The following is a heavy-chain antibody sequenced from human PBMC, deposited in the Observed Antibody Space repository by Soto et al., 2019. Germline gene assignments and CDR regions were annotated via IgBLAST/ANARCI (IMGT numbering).Heavy chain of an antibody. D-gene: IGHD3-9*01. V-gene: IGHV3-23*01. Sequence: GSLRLSCAASGFTFSSYWMSWVRQAPGKGLEWVSAISGSGGSTYYADSVKGRFTISRDNSKNTLYMQMNSLRAEDTAVYYCAKDRYDILTGYPIQYGMDVWGQGTTVTVSS. CDR1: GFTFSSYW. CDR2: ISGSGGST. CDR3: AKDRYDILTGYPIQYGMDV. J-gene: IGHJ6*02.